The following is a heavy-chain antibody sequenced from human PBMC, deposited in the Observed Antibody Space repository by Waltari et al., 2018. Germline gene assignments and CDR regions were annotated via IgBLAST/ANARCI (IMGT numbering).Heavy chain of an antibody. CDR1: GYTVTRRF. D-gene: IGHD2-21*01. Sequence: QVQLVQSGAEVKKPGASVKVSCKASGYTVTRRFMNWGRHTPGQGLEWMGVINARGGRTRYAKKFQGRVNMTRDTSTNTVYMELSSLRSEDTAVYYCARDRLAIPPEGIASLPVTYYGMDVWGQGTTVTVSS. J-gene: IGHJ6*02. CDR3: ARDRLAIPPEGIASLPVTYYGMDV. CDR2: INARGGRT. V-gene: IGHV1-46*01.